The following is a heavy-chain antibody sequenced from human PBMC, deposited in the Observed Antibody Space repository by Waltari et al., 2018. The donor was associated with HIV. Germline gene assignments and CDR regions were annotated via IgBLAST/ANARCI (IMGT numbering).Heavy chain of an antibody. CDR1: GFTFSSFG. Sequence: QVQLVESGGGVVQTGRSLRLSCAASGFTFSSFGMHWVRPGEVKGMEWVAVIWYDGINKYYADSVKGRFTISIDKSKNTLYLQMNSLGAEDTAVYYCARGGDYGDYSSFDYWGQGTLVTVSS. D-gene: IGHD4-17*01. CDR2: IWYDGINK. CDR3: ARGGDYGDYSSFDY. V-gene: IGHV3-33*01. J-gene: IGHJ4*02.